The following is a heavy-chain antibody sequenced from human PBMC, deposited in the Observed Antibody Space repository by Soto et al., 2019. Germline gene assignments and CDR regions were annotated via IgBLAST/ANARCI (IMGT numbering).Heavy chain of an antibody. J-gene: IGHJ4*02. CDR3: ARVAY. V-gene: IGHV3-21*01. CDR1: RYTFSGVS. CDR2: ISSASSET. Sequence: PGGSLRLACQASRYTFSGVSMNWVRQVPGKGLEWVASISSASSETWYADSVKGRFIISRDNAQNSRFLQMDTLRPEDAAIYYCARVAYWGPGTQVTVSS.